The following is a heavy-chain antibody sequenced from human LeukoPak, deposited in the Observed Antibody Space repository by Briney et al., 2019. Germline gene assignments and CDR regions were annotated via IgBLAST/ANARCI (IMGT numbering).Heavy chain of an antibody. CDR2: IKQDGSEK. CDR3: ASQSYGLFEY. Sequence: GGSLRLSCAASGFTVTSYWMSWVRQAPGKGLEWGANIKQDGSEKYYVDSVRGRFTISRDNAKNSLYLQMNSLRAEDTAVYYCASQSYGLFEYWGQGTLVTVSS. D-gene: IGHD3-10*01. V-gene: IGHV3-7*01. J-gene: IGHJ4*02. CDR1: GFTVTSYW.